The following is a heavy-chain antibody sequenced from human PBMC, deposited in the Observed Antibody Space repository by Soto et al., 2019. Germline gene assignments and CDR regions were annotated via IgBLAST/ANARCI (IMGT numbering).Heavy chain of an antibody. V-gene: IGHV4-30-2*01. J-gene: IGHJ4*02. Sequence: QLQLQESGSGLVKPSQTLSLTCAVSGGSISSGGYSWSWIRQPPGKGLEWIGYIYNSGSTYYNPALKSRVTRAVDRSKNQFPLKLSSVTAADTAVYSCAAGGGLPRYYWGQGTLVTVSS. D-gene: IGHD5-12*01. CDR3: AAGGGLPRYY. CDR2: IYNSGST. CDR1: GGSISSGGYS.